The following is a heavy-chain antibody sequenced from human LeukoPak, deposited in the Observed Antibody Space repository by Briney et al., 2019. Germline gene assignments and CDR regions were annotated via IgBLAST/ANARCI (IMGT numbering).Heavy chain of an antibody. J-gene: IGHJ4*02. CDR2: LNPSGGST. CDR3: ARALAAAAGRRAGMMGD. CDR1: GYTFTRYY. V-gene: IGHV1-46*01. Sequence: GASVKVSCKASGYTFTRYYIHWVRQAPGQGLEWMGILNPSGGSTSDTQKFQGRVTMTRDMSTSTVYMELKSLRSEDTAVYYCARALAAAAGRRAGMMGDWGQGTLVTVSS. D-gene: IGHD6-13*01.